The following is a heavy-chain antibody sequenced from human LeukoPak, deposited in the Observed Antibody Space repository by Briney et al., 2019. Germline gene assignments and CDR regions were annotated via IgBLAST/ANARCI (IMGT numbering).Heavy chain of an antibody. V-gene: IGHV3-23*01. CDR2: ISGSGGST. CDR1: GFTFNSYA. J-gene: IGHJ4*02. CDR3: AKEPSGTYYYDY. Sequence: GGSLRLSCAASGFTFNSYAMAWVRQAPGKGLEWVSAISGSGGSTYYADSVKGRFTISRDNSKNTLYLQMDSLRADDTAVYYCAKEPSGTYYYDYWGQGTLVTVSS. D-gene: IGHD1-26*01.